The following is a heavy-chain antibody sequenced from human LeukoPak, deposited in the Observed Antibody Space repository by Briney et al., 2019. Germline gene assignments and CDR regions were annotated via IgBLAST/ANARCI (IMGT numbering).Heavy chain of an antibody. CDR1: GYTFTSYG. D-gene: IGHD3-10*01. Sequence: ASVKVSCKASGYTFTSYGISWVRQAPGQGLEWMGWISAYNGNTNYAQKLQGRVTMTTDTSTSTAYMELRSLRSDDTAVYYCARDSMVRGFGYCYYGMDVWGQGTTVTVSS. CDR2: ISAYNGNT. J-gene: IGHJ6*02. CDR3: ARDSMVRGFGYCYYGMDV. V-gene: IGHV1-18*01.